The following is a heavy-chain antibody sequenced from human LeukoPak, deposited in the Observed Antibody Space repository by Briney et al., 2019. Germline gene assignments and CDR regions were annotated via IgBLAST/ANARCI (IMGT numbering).Heavy chain of an antibody. Sequence: TGGSLRLSCAASGFTFDDYAMHWVRQAPGKGLEWVSLISWDGGSTYYADSVRGRFTISRDNSKNSLYLQMNSLRAEDTALYYCAKDYSSGWQYYFDYWGQGTLVTVSS. D-gene: IGHD6-19*01. V-gene: IGHV3-43D*03. J-gene: IGHJ4*02. CDR3: AKDYSSGWQYYFDY. CDR1: GFTFDDYA. CDR2: ISWDGGST.